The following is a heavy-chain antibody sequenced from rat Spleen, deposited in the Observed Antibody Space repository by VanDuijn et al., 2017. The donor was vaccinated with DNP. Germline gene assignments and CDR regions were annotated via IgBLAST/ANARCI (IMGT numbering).Heavy chain of an antibody. V-gene: IGHV2-6*01. D-gene: IGHD1-12*03. CDR1: GFSLTSYS. CDR2: MASGGST. CDR3: ARWDYDGWFAY. Sequence: QVQLKESGPGLVQPSQTLSLTCTVSGFSLTSYSVSWVRQPPGKGLEWIAAMASGGSTYYNSALKSRLSISRDTSKRQVFLKMNSVQTEDTAMYFCARWDYDGWFAYWGQGVMVTVAS. J-gene: IGHJ2*01.